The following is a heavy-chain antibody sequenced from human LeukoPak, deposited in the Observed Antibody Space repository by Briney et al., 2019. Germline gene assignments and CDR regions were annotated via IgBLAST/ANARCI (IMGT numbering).Heavy chain of an antibody. V-gene: IGHV3-23*01. D-gene: IGHD6-13*01. CDR2: IRGSGGST. J-gene: IGHJ3*02. CDR3: AKDSSSWAAEADAFDI. CDR1: GFTFSSYA. Sequence: PGGSLSLSCAASGFTFSSYAMSWVRQAPGKGLEWVSAIRGSGGSTYYADSGKGRFTISRDNSKNTLYLQMNSLRAEDTAVYYCAKDSSSWAAEADAFDIWGQGTMVTVSS.